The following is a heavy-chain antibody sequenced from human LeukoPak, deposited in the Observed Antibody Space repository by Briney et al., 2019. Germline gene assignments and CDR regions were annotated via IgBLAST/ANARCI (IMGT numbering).Heavy chain of an antibody. CDR3: ARFWAYYYYMDV. Sequence: EWIWEINHSASTNHNPSLKSRVTISVDTSKNQFSLKLSSVTAADTAVYYCARFWAYYYYMDVWGKGTTVTVSS. D-gene: IGHD7-27*01. CDR2: INHSAST. V-gene: IGHV4-34*01. J-gene: IGHJ6*03.